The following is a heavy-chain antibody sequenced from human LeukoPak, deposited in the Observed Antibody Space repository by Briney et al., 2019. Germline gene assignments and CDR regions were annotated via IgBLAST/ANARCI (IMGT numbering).Heavy chain of an antibody. V-gene: IGHV4-39*01. CDR1: GGSITSRNNY. Sequence: PSETLSLTCTVSGGSITSRNNYWGWIRQPPGMGLEWIASMYFSGNTYYKLSLKSRVTISLDTSKSQFSLKLTSVTAADTAVYYCARQWCFNDACRHFDYWGRGTLVTVSS. J-gene: IGHJ4*02. D-gene: IGHD2-8*01. CDR3: ARQWCFNDACRHFDY. CDR2: MYFSGNT.